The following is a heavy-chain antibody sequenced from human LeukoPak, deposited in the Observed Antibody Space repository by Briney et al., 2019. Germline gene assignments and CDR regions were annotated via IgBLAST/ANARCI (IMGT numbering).Heavy chain of an antibody. CDR1: GFNVRSYY. CDR3: ARAGPSSSWHQFDY. J-gene: IGHJ4*02. Sequence: GGSLRLSCAASGFNVRSYYMSWVRQAPGKGLEWVSVIYSGGRTYYADSVKGRFTISRNNSKNTLYLQMNSLRAEDTAVYYCARAGPSSSWHQFDYWGQGTLVTVFS. CDR2: IYSGGRT. D-gene: IGHD6-13*01. V-gene: IGHV3-66*01.